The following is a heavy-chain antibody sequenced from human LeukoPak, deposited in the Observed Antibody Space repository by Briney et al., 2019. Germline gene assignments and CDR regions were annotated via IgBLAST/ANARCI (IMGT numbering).Heavy chain of an antibody. J-gene: IGHJ5*02. CDR3: AREGRWGSKWFDP. D-gene: IGHD2-21*01. V-gene: IGHV1-2*02. CDR1: GYTFTSYY. CDR2: INPNSGGT. Sequence: ASVKVSCKASGYTFTSYYIHWVRQAPGQGLEWMGWINPNSGGTHYAQKFRGRVTMTRDTSIDVAYLEIYTLTSNDTAVYFCAREGRWGSKWFDPWGQGTLVAVSS.